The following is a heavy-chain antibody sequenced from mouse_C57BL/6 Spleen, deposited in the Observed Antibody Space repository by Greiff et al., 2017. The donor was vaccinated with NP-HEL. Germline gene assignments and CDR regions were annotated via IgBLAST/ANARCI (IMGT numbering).Heavy chain of an antibody. J-gene: IGHJ1*03. CDR1: GYTFTSYW. CDR3: ARRDYYGSSYEKWYFDV. CDR2: IDPSDSYT. V-gene: IGHV1-50*01. Sequence: VQLQQSGAELVKPGASVKLSCKASGYTFTSYWMQWVKQRPGQGLEWIGEIDPSDSYTNYNQKFKGKATLTVDTSSSTAYMQLSSLTSEDSAVYYGARRDYYGSSYEKWYFDVWGTGTTVTVSS. D-gene: IGHD1-1*01.